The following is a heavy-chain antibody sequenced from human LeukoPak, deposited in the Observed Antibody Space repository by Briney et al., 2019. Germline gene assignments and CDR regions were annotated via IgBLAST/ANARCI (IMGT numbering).Heavy chain of an antibody. J-gene: IGHJ2*01. Sequence: SETLSLTCAVSGGSISSGGYSWSWIRQPPGKGLEWIGYIYHSGSTYYNPSLKSRVTISVDRSKNQFSLKLSSVTAADTAVYYCARETKEVDYYDSSGYYYWYFDLWGRGTLVTVSS. CDR2: IYHSGST. D-gene: IGHD3-22*01. CDR1: GGSISSGGYS. V-gene: IGHV4-30-2*01. CDR3: ARETKEVDYYDSSGYYYWYFDL.